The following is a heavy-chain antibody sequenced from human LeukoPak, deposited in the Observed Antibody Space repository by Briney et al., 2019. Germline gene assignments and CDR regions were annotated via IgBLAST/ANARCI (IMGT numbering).Heavy chain of an antibody. V-gene: IGHV3-53*01. CDR3: AKAGRTAMVTSRDYFDY. CDR2: VYSDGNT. CDR1: GFTVTSHY. D-gene: IGHD5-18*01. Sequence: PGGSLRLSCAASGFTVTSHYMSWVRQAPGKGLECVSVVYSDGNTYYADSVKGRFTISRDSSTNTVYLQMNSLRAEDTAVYYCAKAGRTAMVTSRDYFDYWGQGTLVTVSS. J-gene: IGHJ4*02.